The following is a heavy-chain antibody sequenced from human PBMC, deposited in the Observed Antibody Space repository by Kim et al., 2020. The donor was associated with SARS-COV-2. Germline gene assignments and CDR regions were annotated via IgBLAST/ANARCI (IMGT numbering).Heavy chain of an antibody. D-gene: IGHD5-12*01. CDR3: ARALGNGYDYPYYYGMDV. Sequence: ASVKVSCKASGYTFTSYAMHWVRQAPGQRLEWMGWINAGNGNTKYSQKFQGRVTITRDTSASTAYMELSSLRSEDTAVYYCARALGNGYDYPYYYGMDVWGQGTTVTVSS. V-gene: IGHV1-3*01. J-gene: IGHJ6*02. CDR1: GYTFTSYA. CDR2: INAGNGNT.